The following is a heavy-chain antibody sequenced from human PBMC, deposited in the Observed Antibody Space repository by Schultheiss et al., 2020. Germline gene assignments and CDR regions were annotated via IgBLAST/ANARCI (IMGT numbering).Heavy chain of an antibody. V-gene: IGHV4-59*12. Sequence: SETLSLTCTVSGGSISSYYWSWIRQPPGKGLEWIGYIYYSGSTYYNPSLKSRVTISVDTSKNQFSLKLSSVTAADTAVYYCAREELWPTYGMDVWGQGTTVTVSS. CDR3: AREELWPTYGMDV. CDR2: IYYSGST. CDR1: GGSISSYY. J-gene: IGHJ6*02. D-gene: IGHD2-21*01.